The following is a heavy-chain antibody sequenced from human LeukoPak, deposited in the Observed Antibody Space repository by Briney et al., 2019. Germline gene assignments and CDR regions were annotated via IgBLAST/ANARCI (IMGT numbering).Heavy chain of an antibody. CDR1: GASISDYY. J-gene: IGHJ4*02. Sequence: SETLSLTCTVSGASISDYYWSWIRQPPGKGLEWIGFGHYTGSSNYNPSLKSRVTTSVDTSKSQFSLKLISVTAADTAVYYCARHDNRGYYSLHCWGQGALVTVSS. CDR3: ARHDNRGYYSLHC. D-gene: IGHD3-22*01. CDR2: GHYTGSS. V-gene: IGHV4-59*08.